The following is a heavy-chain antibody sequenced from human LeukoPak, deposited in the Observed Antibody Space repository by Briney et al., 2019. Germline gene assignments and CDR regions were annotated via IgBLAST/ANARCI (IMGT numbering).Heavy chain of an antibody. V-gene: IGHV3-23*01. CDR1: GGSISSYY. D-gene: IGHD4-17*01. CDR3: AKDRSYGDYVPNY. J-gene: IGHJ4*02. CDR2: ISGSGGST. Sequence: LSLTCTVSGGSISSYYWSWVRQAPGKGLEWVSAISGSGGSTYYADSVKGRFTISRDNSKNTLYLQMNSLRAEDTAVYYCAKDRSYGDYVPNYWGQGTLVTVSS.